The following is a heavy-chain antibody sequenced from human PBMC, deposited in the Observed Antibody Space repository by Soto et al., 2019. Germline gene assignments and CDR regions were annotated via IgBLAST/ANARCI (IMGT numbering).Heavy chain of an antibody. V-gene: IGHV3-53*01. CDR1: GFTVSSDY. Sequence: GGSLRLSCAASGFTVSSDYMSWVRQAPGKGLEWVSVIYTGGRTYYADSVKGRFTFSRDNSKNTLYLQMNSLRAEDTAVYYCARAYGGPPALFVPWGQGTLVTSPQ. J-gene: IGHJ5*02. CDR3: ARAYGGPPALFVP. CDR2: IYTGGRT. D-gene: IGHD4-17*01.